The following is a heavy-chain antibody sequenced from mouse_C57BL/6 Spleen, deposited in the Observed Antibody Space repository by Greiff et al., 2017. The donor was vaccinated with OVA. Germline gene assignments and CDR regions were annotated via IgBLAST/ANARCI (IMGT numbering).Heavy chain of an antibody. D-gene: IGHD1-1*01. J-gene: IGHJ4*01. Sequence: QVQLQQSGPGLVQPSQSLSITCTVSGFSLTSYGVHWVRQSPGKGLEWLGVIWRGGSTDYNAAFMSRLSITKDNSKSQVFFKMNSLQADDTAIYYCAKNWDYGSSYGAMDYWGQGTSVTVSS. CDR2: IWRGGST. CDR3: AKNWDYGSSYGAMDY. V-gene: IGHV2-5*01. CDR1: GFSLTSYG.